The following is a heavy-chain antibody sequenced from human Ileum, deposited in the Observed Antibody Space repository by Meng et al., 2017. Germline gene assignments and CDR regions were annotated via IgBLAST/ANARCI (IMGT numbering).Heavy chain of an antibody. CDR1: GYTFRNYP. CDR2: INAGNGNI. D-gene: IGHD1-1*01. J-gene: IGHJ4*02. CDR3: ARENDNWNYFDY. Sequence: QVQLVQSGAEVKKVGVSVKVSCTASGYTFRNYPLHWVRQAPGQRPEWMGWINAGNGNIKISQKFQGRITITSDTSATAYMELSSLRSEDTAVYFCARENDNWNYFDYWGQGSLVTVSS. V-gene: IGHV1-3*01.